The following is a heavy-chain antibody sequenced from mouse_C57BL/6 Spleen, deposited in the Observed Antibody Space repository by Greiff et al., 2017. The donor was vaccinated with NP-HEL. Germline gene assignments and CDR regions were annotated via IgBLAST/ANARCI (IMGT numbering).Heavy chain of an antibody. CDR3: ARKDYDYFSYWYFDV. J-gene: IGHJ1*03. V-gene: IGHV1-26*01. CDR2: INTKNGGT. D-gene: IGHD2-4*01. CDR1: GYTFTDYY. Sequence: EVQLQQSGPELVKTGASVKISCKASGYTFTDYYMNWVKTSNGKSLEWRRDINTKNGGTSYNQKYKGKATWTVDKSSSTAYMAVRSLTPEDSAVYYCARKDYDYFSYWYFDVWGTRTTVTVSS.